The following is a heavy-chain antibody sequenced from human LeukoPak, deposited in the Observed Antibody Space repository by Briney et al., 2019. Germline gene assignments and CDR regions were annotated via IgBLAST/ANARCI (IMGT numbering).Heavy chain of an antibody. D-gene: IGHD6-13*01. CDR3: ARDIERYSSPLNWFDP. CDR2: IYTSGST. Sequence: PSETLSLTCTVSGGSLSSYYWSWIRQPAGKGLEGIGRIYTSGSTNYNPSLKSRVTMSVDTSKNQFSLKLSSVTAADTAVYYCARDIERYSSPLNWFDPWGQGTLVTVSS. J-gene: IGHJ5*02. CDR1: GGSLSSYY. V-gene: IGHV4-4*07.